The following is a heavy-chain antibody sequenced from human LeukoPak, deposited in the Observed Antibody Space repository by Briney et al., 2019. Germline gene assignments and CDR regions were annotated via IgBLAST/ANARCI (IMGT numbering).Heavy chain of an antibody. CDR2: INPSGGST. J-gene: IGHJ6*04. D-gene: IGHD3-3*02. CDR3: ARDVLGDV. V-gene: IGHV1-46*01. Sequence: ASVKVSCKASGYTFTSYYIHWVRQAPGQGLEWMGIINPSGGSTTYAQKFQGRVTMTRDTSISTAYMELSRLRSDDTAVYYCARDVLGDVWGKGTTVTISS. CDR1: GYTFTSYY.